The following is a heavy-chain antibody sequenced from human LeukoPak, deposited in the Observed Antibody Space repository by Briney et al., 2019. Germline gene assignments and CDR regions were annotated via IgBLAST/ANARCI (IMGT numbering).Heavy chain of an antibody. CDR3: AKSRSGSANWALQIFDN. D-gene: IGHD1-1*01. CDR2: IKEDGSET. V-gene: IGHV3-7*03. Sequence: GESLRLSCAASGFTFKKYWMNWVRQVPGKGLECLANIKEDGSETYYADSVKGRFTISRDNPKNLLFLQINSLRAEDTAVYFCAKSRSGSANWALQIFDNWGQGTLVTVSS. CDR1: GFTFKKYW. J-gene: IGHJ4*02.